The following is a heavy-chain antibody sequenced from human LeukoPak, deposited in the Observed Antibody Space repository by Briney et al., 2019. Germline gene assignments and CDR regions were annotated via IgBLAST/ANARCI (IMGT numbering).Heavy chain of an antibody. CDR1: GGTFSSYA. Sequence: GASVKVSCKASGGTFSSYAISWVRQAPGQGLEWMGGIIPIFGTANYAQKFQGRVTITADKSTSTAYMELSSLRSEDTAVYYCARDAHHYYDSSGYSPNYYYYMDVWGKGTTVTVSS. V-gene: IGHV1-69*06. CDR2: IIPIFGTA. D-gene: IGHD3-22*01. J-gene: IGHJ6*03. CDR3: ARDAHHYYDSSGYSPNYYYYMDV.